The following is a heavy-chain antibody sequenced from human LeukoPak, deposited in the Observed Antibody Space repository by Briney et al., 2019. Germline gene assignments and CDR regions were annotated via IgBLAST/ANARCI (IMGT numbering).Heavy chain of an antibody. D-gene: IGHD6-25*01. Sequence: PGGSLRLSCAASGFTLSNYWMHWVRQAPGKGLVWVSRLHSDGTSTSYADSVRGRFTIFRDNARNTLYLQMNTLRAEDTAVYYCARSGWPYYFDYWGQGTLVTVSS. CDR2: LHSDGTST. V-gene: IGHV3-74*01. J-gene: IGHJ4*02. CDR3: ARSGWPYYFDY. CDR1: GFTLSNYW.